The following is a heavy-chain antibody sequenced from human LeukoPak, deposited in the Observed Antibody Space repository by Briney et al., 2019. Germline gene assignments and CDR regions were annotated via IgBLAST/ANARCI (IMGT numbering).Heavy chain of an antibody. D-gene: IGHD2-15*01. CDR3: ARDFRGYCSGGSCSALDY. V-gene: IGHV3-33*01. J-gene: IGHJ4*02. CDR1: GFTFSSYG. Sequence: GGSLRLSCAASGFTFSSYGMHWVRQAPGKGLEWVAVIWYDGSNKYYADSVKGRFTISRDNSKNTLYLQMYSLRAEDTAVYYCARDFRGYCSGGSCSALDYWGQGTLVTVSS. CDR2: IWYDGSNK.